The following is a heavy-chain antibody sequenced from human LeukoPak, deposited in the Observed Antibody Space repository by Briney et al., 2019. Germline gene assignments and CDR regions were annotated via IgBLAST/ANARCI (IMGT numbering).Heavy chain of an antibody. V-gene: IGHV3-23*01. J-gene: IGHJ4*02. CDR2: ISGSGGST. CDR3: ATRSSGSYRYLDY. Sequence: GGSLRLSCAASGFTFSSYAMSWVRQAPGKGLEWVSAISGSGGSTYYADSVKGRFTISRDNSKNTLYLQMNSLRAEDTAVYYCATRSSGSYRYLDYWGQGTLVTVSS. CDR1: GFTFSSYA. D-gene: IGHD1-26*01.